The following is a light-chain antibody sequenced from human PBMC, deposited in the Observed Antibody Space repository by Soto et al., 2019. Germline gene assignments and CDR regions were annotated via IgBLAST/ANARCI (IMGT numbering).Light chain of an antibody. CDR1: QIVSSTY. V-gene: IGKV3-20*01. J-gene: IGKJ1*01. CDR2: GAS. Sequence: EIVLTQSPGTLSLSPGERATLSCRASQIVSSTYLAWYQQKPGHAPRLLIYGASNRATGIPDWFSGSGSGTDFTLTISRLEPEDFTVYYCQQYGGSRWTFGQGTRVDI. CDR3: QQYGGSRWT.